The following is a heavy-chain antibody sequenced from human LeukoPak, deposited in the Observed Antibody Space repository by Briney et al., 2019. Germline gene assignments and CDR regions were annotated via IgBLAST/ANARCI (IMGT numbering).Heavy chain of an antibody. CDR1: GGTFSSYT. Sequence: GASVKVSCKASGGTFSSYTISWVRQAPGQGLEWMGRIIPILGIANYAQKFQGRVTITADKSTSTAYMELSSLRSEDTAVYYCARGTYYYDSSGYYPPPSFDYWGQGTLVTVSS. J-gene: IGHJ4*02. CDR3: ARGTYYYDSSGYYPPPSFDY. CDR2: IIPILGIA. D-gene: IGHD3-22*01. V-gene: IGHV1-69*02.